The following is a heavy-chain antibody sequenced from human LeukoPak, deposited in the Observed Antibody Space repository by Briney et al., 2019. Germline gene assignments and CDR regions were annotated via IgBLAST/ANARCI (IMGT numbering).Heavy chain of an antibody. CDR2: ITTNGRST. D-gene: IGHD4/OR15-4a*01. V-gene: IGHV3-64D*06. Sequence: PGGSLRLSCSASGFSFSTSAMHWVRQAPGKGPQFVSAITTNGRSTYYADSVKGRFTISRDNSNSTLDLQMSSLRAEDTAVYYCVRDLTWGQGTLVTVSS. CDR3: VRDLT. CDR1: GFSFSTSA. J-gene: IGHJ4*02.